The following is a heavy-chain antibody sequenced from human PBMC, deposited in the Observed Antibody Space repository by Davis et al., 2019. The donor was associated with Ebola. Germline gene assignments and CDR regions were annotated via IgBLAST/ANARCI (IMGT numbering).Heavy chain of an antibody. V-gene: IGHV3-69-1*01. Sequence: GESLKISCAASGFKFIDAWMNWVRQAPGKGLEWISYISRSGIIYYADSVKGRFTISRDNGKNSLYLQMSSLRDDDTAVYYCARADTILGVLIDFDYWGQGTLVTVSS. CDR3: ARADTILGVLIDFDY. J-gene: IGHJ4*02. D-gene: IGHD3-3*01. CDR1: GFKFIDAW. CDR2: ISRSGII.